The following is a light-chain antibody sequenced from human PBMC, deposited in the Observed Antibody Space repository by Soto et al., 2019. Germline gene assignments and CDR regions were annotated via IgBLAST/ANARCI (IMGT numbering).Light chain of an antibody. CDR2: KAS. V-gene: IGKV1-5*03. CDR3: QQYHSYSLT. Sequence: DLRITKTHSTLSASVGDGVTIPCRASQSISSWLAWYQQKPGKAPKLLIYKASSLEGGVPSRFSGSGSGTDFTLTISSLQPDDFATYYCQQYHSYSLTFGGGTKV. J-gene: IGKJ4*01. CDR1: QSISSW.